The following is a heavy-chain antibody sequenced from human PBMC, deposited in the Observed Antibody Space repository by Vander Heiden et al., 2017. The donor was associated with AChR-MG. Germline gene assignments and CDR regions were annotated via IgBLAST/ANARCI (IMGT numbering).Heavy chain of an antibody. CDR1: GFPFSRYG. V-gene: IGHV3-30*18. J-gene: IGHJ6*03. D-gene: IGHD3-16*01. CDR3: AKVKYGDTWDYYFYYMDV. Sequence: QVQLVESGGGVVQPGRSLRLSCAASGFPFSRYGMHWVRQAPGKGLEWVAVILYDGNNRFYADSVKGRFTISRDNSKNTLYLQMNSLRAEDTAVYYCAKVKYGDTWDYYFYYMDVWGTGTTVTVSS. CDR2: ILYDGNNR.